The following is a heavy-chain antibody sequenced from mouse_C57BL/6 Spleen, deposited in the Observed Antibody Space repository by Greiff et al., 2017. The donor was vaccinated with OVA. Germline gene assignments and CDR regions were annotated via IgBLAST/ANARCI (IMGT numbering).Heavy chain of an antibody. D-gene: IGHD1-1*01. Sequence: QVQLQQPGAELVKPGASVKMSCKASGYTFTSYWITWVKQRPGQGLEWIGDIYPGSGSTNYNEKFKSKATLTVDTSSRTAYMQLSSLTSEDSAVYYCARSTTVVARAMDYWGQGTSVTVSS. V-gene: IGHV1-55*01. J-gene: IGHJ4*01. CDR1: GYTFTSYW. CDR2: IYPGSGST. CDR3: ARSTTVVARAMDY.